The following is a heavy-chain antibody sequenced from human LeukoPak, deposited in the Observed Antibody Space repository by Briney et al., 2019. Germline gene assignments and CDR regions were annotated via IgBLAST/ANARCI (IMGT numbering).Heavy chain of an antibody. CDR2: INAGNGNT. V-gene: IGHV1-3*01. D-gene: IGHD6-13*01. J-gene: IGHJ4*02. Sequence: ASAKVSCKASGYTFTSYAMHWVRQAPGQRLEWMGWINAGNGNTKYSQKFQGRVTITRDTSASTAYIELSSLRSEDTAVYYCARVYSSSWYLYYFDYWGQGTLVTVSS. CDR1: GYTFTSYA. CDR3: ARVYSSSWYLYYFDY.